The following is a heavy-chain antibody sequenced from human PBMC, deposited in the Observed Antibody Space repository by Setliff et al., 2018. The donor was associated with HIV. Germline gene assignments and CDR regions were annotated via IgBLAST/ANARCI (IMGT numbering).Heavy chain of an antibody. V-gene: IGHV4-61*02. CDR1: GGSISSGSYY. D-gene: IGHD6-13*01. Sequence: SETLSLTCTVSGGSISSGSYYWSWIRQPAGKGLEWIGRIYTSGSTNYNPSLESRVTISLDTSKNQFSLKLSSVTAADTAVYYCARHRDPPGSSWIFYYYYMDLWGGGTTVTVSS. CDR3: ARHRDPPGSSWIFYYYYMDL. J-gene: IGHJ6*03. CDR2: IYTSGST.